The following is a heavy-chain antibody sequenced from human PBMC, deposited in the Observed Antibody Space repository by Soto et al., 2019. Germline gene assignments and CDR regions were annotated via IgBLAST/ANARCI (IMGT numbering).Heavy chain of an antibody. D-gene: IGHD2-8*02. CDR2: INHSGST. CDR1: GGSFSGYY. Sequence: SETLSLTCAVYGGSFSGYYWTWIRQPPGTGLEWIGEINHSGSTNYNPSLKSRVTISIDTSKNQFSLKLTSVTAADTAVYYCARDEITGLFDYWGQGTLVTVSS. V-gene: IGHV4-34*01. J-gene: IGHJ4*02. CDR3: ARDEITGLFDY.